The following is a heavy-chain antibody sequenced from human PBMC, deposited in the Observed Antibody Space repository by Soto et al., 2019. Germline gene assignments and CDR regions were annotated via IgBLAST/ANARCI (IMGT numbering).Heavy chain of an antibody. Sequence: QVQLVESGSGLVKPGGSLRLSCAASGFTFSDYYMSWIREARGQGLEWVSYISSSGSTIYYADPVKGRVTISRDNAKNSLYLEMYSLRAEDTAVYYCARPTQTVAAAVPWGQGTLVTVSS. CDR3: ARPTQTVAAAVP. CDR2: ISSSGSTI. CDR1: GFTFSDYY. D-gene: IGHD6-13*01. J-gene: IGHJ4*02. V-gene: IGHV3-11*01.